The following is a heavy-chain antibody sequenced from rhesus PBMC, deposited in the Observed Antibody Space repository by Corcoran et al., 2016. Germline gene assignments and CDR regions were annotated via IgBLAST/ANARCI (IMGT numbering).Heavy chain of an antibody. J-gene: IGHJ5-1*01. V-gene: IGHV4-165*02. Sequence: QVLLQESGPGLVAPSDTLSLTCAVSGASISGHYWNWIRQSPGKGLEWIAYIGGNRGNTSYNPPLKSRVTISTATSKNQFSLRLTSVTAADTAMYFCVRGTHYNRFDVWGAGLLVTVSS. CDR2: IGGNRGNT. CDR3: VRGTHYNRFDV. D-gene: IGHD3S6*01. CDR1: GASISGHY.